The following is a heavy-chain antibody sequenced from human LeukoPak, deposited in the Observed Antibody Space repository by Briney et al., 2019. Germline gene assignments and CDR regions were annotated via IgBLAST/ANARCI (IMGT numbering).Heavy chain of an antibody. D-gene: IGHD2-8*01. CDR2: IRYDGSNK. CDR3: AKDLLGVYCTNGVCYQNY. Sequence: GGSLRLSCAASGFTFSSYGMHWVRQAPGKGQEWVAFIRYDGSNKYYADSVKGRFTISRDNSKNTLYLQMNGLRAEDTAVYYCAKDLLGVYCTNGVCYQNYWGQGTLVTVSS. V-gene: IGHV3-30*02. J-gene: IGHJ4*02. CDR1: GFTFSSYG.